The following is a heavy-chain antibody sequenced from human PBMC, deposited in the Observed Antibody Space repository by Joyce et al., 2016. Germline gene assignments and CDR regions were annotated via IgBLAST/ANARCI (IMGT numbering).Heavy chain of an antibody. J-gene: IGHJ4*02. Sequence: EVQLVESGGGLVQPGGSLRLSCVVSGFTFSDSWMHWVRQAPGKGLVWVSRIKLYDSGTTYAESVKGRFTISRDNAKNTLHLQMNSLRADDTTVYYCVRDNYWSVDYWGQGTLVTVSS. CDR2: IKLYDSGT. CDR3: VRDNYWSVDY. CDR1: GFTFSDSW. D-gene: IGHD3-3*01. V-gene: IGHV3-74*01.